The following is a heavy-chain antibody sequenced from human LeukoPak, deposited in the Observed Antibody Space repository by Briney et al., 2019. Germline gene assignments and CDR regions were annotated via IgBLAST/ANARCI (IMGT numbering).Heavy chain of an antibody. J-gene: IGHJ1*01. CDR2: INHRGST. CDR3: ARGRPGQH. CDR1: GGSFSGYY. Sequence: PSETLSLTCAVYGGSFSGYYWSWIRQPPGKGLEWIGEINHRGSTNYNPSLKSRVTISVDTSKNQFSLKLSSVTAADTAVYYCARGRPGQHWGQGTLVTVSS. V-gene: IGHV4-34*01.